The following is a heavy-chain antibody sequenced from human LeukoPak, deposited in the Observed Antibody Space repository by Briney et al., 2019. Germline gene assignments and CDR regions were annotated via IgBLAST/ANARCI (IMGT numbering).Heavy chain of an antibody. J-gene: IGHJ3*02. V-gene: IGHV4-59*01. CDR1: GGSISSYY. CDR3: ARSFSGRGDAFDI. D-gene: IGHD6-19*01. Sequence: SETLSLTCTVSGGSISSYYWSWIRQPPGKGLEWIGNIYDSGSTNYNPSLKSRVTISVDTSKNQCSLKLSSVTAADTAVYYCARSFSGRGDAFDIWGHGTMVTVSS. CDR2: IYDSGST.